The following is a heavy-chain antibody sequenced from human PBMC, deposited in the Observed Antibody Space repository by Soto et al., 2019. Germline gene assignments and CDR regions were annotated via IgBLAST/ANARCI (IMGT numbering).Heavy chain of an antibody. CDR1: GDSVSSNSAA. CDR3: ARETPEILKYDFWSGYYMLAYFQH. CDR2: TYYRSKWYN. Sequence: LSQTLSLTCAISGDSVSSNSAAWNWIRQSPSRGLEWLGRTYYRSKWYNDYAVSVKSRITINPDTSKNQFSLQLNSVTPEDTAVYYCARETPEILKYDFWSGYYMLAYFQHWGQGTLVTVSS. V-gene: IGHV6-1*01. J-gene: IGHJ1*01. D-gene: IGHD3-3*01.